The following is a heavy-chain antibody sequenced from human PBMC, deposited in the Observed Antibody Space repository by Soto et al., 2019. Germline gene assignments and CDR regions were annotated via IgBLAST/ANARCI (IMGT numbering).Heavy chain of an antibody. CDR3: ARRRVYCSGGSCYLDY. Sequence: ASVKVSCKASGYTFTSYGISWVRQAPGQGLEWMGWISAYNGNTNYAQKLQGRVTMTTDTSTSTAYMELRSLRSDDTAVYYCARRRVYCSGGSCYLDYWGQGTLVTVSS. D-gene: IGHD2-15*01. CDR1: GYTFTSYG. J-gene: IGHJ4*02. CDR2: ISAYNGNT. V-gene: IGHV1-18*01.